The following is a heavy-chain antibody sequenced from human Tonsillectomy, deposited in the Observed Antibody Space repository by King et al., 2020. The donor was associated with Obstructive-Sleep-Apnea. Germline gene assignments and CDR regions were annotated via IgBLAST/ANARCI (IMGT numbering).Heavy chain of an antibody. D-gene: IGHD3-10*01. CDR1: GFTFSSRS. Sequence: VQLVESGGGVVQPGRSLRLSCIASGFTFSSRSMHWVRHVAGKGLDWVAAISYDGGTTFYADSVKGRVTISRDNSKNTLYLQMNSLRVEDSALYYCATDRPEGGELLPDSWGQGTLVTVSS. V-gene: IGHV3-30-3*01. CDR2: ISYDGGTT. J-gene: IGHJ5*02. CDR3: ATDRPEGGELLPDS.